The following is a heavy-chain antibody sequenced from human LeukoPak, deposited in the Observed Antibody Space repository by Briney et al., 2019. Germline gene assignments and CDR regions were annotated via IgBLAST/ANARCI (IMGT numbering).Heavy chain of an antibody. CDR1: GGSISSYY. V-gene: IGHV4-59*01. Sequence: SETLSLTCTVSGGSISSYYWSWIRQPPGKGLEWIGYIYYSGSANYNPSLKSRVTISVDTSKNQFSLKPRSVTAADTAVYYCASVPGYCSGGSCFPPWGQGTLVTVSS. CDR3: ASVPGYCSGGSCFPP. CDR2: IYYSGSA. J-gene: IGHJ5*02. D-gene: IGHD2-15*01.